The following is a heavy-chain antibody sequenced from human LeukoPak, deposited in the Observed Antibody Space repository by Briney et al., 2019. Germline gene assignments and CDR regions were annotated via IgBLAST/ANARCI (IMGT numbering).Heavy chain of an antibody. CDR3: VKGYCSSISCSLIDY. Sequence: GGSLRLSCSASGFTLSRYGMHWVRQAPGEGLEYVSGIGSNRGSTNYADSVKGRFTISRDNSKNTLHLQMSSLRAEDTAVYYCVKGYCSSISCSLIDYGGQGTLVTVSS. V-gene: IGHV3-64D*06. D-gene: IGHD2-2*01. J-gene: IGHJ4*02. CDR2: IGSNRGST. CDR1: GFTLSRYG.